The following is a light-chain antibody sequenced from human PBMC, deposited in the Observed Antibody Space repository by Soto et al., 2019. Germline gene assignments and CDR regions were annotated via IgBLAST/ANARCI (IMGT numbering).Light chain of an antibody. CDR3: QQYGSSPRFN. CDR2: GAS. CDR1: QSVSSSY. Sequence: EIVLTQSPGTLSLSPGERATLSCRASQSVSSSYLAWYQQKPGQAPMLLIYGASSRATGIPDRFSGSGSGTDFTLTISRLEPEDFAMYYCQQYGSSPRFNFGPGTKVYIK. J-gene: IGKJ3*01. V-gene: IGKV3-20*01.